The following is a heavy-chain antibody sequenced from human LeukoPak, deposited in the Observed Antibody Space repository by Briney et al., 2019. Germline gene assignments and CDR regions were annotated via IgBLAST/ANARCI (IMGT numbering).Heavy chain of an antibody. CDR3: ARDGFFTPFFYFDY. CDR1: GFTFSRNA. V-gene: IGHV3-23*01. Sequence: GGSLRLSCAASGFTFSRNAMTWVRQAPGKGLEWVSSVTGSGGTTFYTDSVKGRFTISRDNSKNTLFLQMNSLRAEDTAVCYCARDGFFTPFFYFDYWGQGTLVTVSS. J-gene: IGHJ4*02. D-gene: IGHD3-3*01. CDR2: VTGSGGTT.